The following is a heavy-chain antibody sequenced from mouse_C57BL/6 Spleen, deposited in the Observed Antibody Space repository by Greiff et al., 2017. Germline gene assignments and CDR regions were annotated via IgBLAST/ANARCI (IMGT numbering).Heavy chain of an antibody. Sequence: QVQLQQSGPELVKPGASVKLSCKASGYTFTSYDINWVKQRPGQGLEWIGWIYPRDGSTKYNEKFKGKATLTVDTSSSTAYMERHSLTSEDSAVYCCARSALYYDDEYFDYGGQGTTLTVSS. D-gene: IGHD2-4*01. CDR2: IYPRDGST. J-gene: IGHJ2*01. CDR1: GYTFTSYD. CDR3: ARSALYYDDEYFDY. V-gene: IGHV1-85*01.